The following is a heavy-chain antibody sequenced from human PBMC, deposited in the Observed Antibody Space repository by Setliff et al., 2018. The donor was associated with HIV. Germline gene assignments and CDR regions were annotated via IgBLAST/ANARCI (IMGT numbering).Heavy chain of an antibody. CDR2: ISSQSTTT. J-gene: IGHJ6*02. CDR1: GFTFSDSY. V-gene: IGHV3-11*01. Sequence: PGGSLRLSCAASGFTFSDSYMSWIRQAPGKGLEWVSYISSQSTTTYYADSVKGRFTISRDNSKNTLFLQMNSLRPEDTAVYYCARDCRVGWVFTYGMDVWGQGTLVTVSS. D-gene: IGHD6-13*01. CDR3: ARDCRVGWVFTYGMDV.